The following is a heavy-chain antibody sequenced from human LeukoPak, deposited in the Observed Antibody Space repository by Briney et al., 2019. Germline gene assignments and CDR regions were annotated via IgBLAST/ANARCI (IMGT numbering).Heavy chain of an antibody. Sequence: ASVKVSCKASGYTFTSYGISGVRQAPGQGLEWMGWISAYNGNTNYAQKLQGRVTMTTDTSTSTAYMELRSLRSDDTAVYYCARVMYYDILTGYSALDYWGQGTLVTVSS. CDR3: ARVMYYDILTGYSALDY. D-gene: IGHD3-9*01. CDR1: GYTFTSYG. V-gene: IGHV1-18*04. CDR2: ISAYNGNT. J-gene: IGHJ4*02.